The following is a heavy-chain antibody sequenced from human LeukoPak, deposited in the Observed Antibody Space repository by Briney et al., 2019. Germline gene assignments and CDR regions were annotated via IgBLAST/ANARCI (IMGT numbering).Heavy chain of an antibody. D-gene: IGHD6-19*01. J-gene: IGHJ4*02. CDR3: ARGAGIAVAPFDY. V-gene: IGHV3-33*01. CDR2: IWYDGSNK. Sequence: GGSLRLSCAASGFTFSSYGMHWVRQAPGKGLEWVAVIWYDGSNKYYADSVKGRFTISRDNSKNTLYLQMNSLRAEDTAVYYCARGAGIAVAPFDYWGQGTLVTVSS. CDR1: GFTFSSYG.